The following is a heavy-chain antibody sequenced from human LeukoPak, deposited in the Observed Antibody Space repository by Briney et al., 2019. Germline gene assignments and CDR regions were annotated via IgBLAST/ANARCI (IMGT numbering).Heavy chain of an antibody. D-gene: IGHD6-6*01. J-gene: IGHJ5*02. CDR3: ARRKAARRAGWFDP. V-gene: IGHV4-39*01. CDR2: IYYSGST. Sequence: SETLSLTCTVSGGSISSSSYYWGWLRQPPGTGLEWVGSIYYSGSTYYTPSLKSRVTISVDTSKNQFSLKLSSVTAADTAVYYCARRKAARRAGWFDPWGQGTLVTVSS. CDR1: GGSISSSSYY.